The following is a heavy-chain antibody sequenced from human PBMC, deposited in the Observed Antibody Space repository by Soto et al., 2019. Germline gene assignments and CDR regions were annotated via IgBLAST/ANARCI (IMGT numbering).Heavy chain of an antibody. J-gene: IGHJ3*02. Sequence: GSLRLSCAASGFTFSSYAMHWVRQAPGKGLEWVAVISYDGSNKYYADSVKGRFTISRDNSKNTLYLQMNSLRAEDTAVYYCARVVKQQLVNDAFDIWGQGTMVTVSS. CDR1: GFTFSSYA. V-gene: IGHV3-30-3*01. CDR2: ISYDGSNK. CDR3: ARVVKQQLVNDAFDI. D-gene: IGHD6-13*01.